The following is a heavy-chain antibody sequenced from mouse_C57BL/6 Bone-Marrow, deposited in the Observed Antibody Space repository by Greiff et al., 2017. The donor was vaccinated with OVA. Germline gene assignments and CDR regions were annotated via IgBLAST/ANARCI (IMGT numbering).Heavy chain of an antibody. Sequence: AAGGVDFSRYWMSWVRRAPGKGLEWIGEINPDSSTINYAPSLKDKFIISRDNAKNTLYLQMSKVRSEDTALYYCARHDGKGNYFDYWGQGTTLTVSS. CDR2: INPDSSTI. J-gene: IGHJ2*01. V-gene: IGHV4-1*01. CDR3: ARHDGKGNYFDY. D-gene: IGHD2-1*01. CDR1: GVDFSRYW.